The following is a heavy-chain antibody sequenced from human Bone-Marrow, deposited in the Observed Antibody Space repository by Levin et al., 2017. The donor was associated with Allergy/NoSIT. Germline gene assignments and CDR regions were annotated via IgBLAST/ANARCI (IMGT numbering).Heavy chain of an antibody. CDR2: ISGSGGNT. V-gene: IGHV3-23*01. CDR3: AGYDTSAYHSPFDY. D-gene: IGHD3-22*01. J-gene: IGHJ4*02. Sequence: GESLKISCAASGFIFSNYAMNWVRQAPGKGLEWVSQISGSGGNTHYADSVKGRFTFSRDNSKNTLYLHMNSLRAEDTAVYYCAGYDTSAYHSPFDYWGQGTLVTVSS. CDR1: GFIFSNYA.